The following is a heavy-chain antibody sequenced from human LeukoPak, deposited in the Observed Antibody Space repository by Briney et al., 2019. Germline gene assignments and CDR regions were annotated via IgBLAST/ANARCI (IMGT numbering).Heavy chain of an antibody. V-gene: IGHV3-30*03. J-gene: IGHJ4*02. CDR3: ARDGIFGRFLEWLLNYFDY. CDR2: ISYDGSNK. CDR1: GFTFTNAW. Sequence: GGSLRLSCAASGFTFTNAWMHWVRQAPGKGLEWVAVISYDGSNKYYADSVKGRFTISRDNSKNTLYLQMNSLRAEDTAVYYCARDGIFGRFLEWLLNYFDYWGQGTLVTVSS. D-gene: IGHD3-3*01.